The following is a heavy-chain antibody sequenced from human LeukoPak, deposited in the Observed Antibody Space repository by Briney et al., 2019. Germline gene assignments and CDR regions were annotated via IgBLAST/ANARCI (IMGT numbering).Heavy chain of an antibody. J-gene: IGHJ4*02. CDR2: IGGSGSTT. V-gene: IGHV3-48*03. D-gene: IGHD4-23*01. Sequence: GGSLRLSCAASGFTFSSYEMKWVRQAPGKGLEWVSHIGGSGSTTYYADSVKGRFTISRDNSKNTLYLQMNSLRAEDTAVYYCAKQTGIYGANSIDYWGQGTLVTVSS. CDR1: GFTFSSYE. CDR3: AKQTGIYGANSIDY.